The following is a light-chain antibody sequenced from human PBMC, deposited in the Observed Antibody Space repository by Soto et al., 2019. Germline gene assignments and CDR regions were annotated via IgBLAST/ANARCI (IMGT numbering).Light chain of an antibody. J-gene: IGLJ1*01. V-gene: IGLV1-40*01. CDR1: SSNIGAGYD. Sequence: QSALTQPPSVSGAPGQRVTISCTGSSSNIGAGYDVHWYQQLPGTAPKLLIYGNSNRPSGVPDQFSGSKSGTSASLAITGLQAEDEADYYCQSYDSSLSRYVFVTGTKVTVL. CDR2: GNS. CDR3: QSYDSSLSRYV.